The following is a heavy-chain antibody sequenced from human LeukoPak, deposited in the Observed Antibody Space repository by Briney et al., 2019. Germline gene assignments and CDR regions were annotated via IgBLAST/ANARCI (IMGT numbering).Heavy chain of an antibody. Sequence: PGGSLRLSCAASGFTFTNRWMNWVRQAPGEGLEWVAKIGKDGSEKNYVDSVKGRFTISRDNAKSSLYLQMTSLRAEDTAVYYCVREGDYVWGDYRSLDYWGQGTLVTVSS. D-gene: IGHD3-16*02. V-gene: IGHV3-7*01. CDR2: IGKDGSEK. CDR1: GFTFTNRW. J-gene: IGHJ4*02. CDR3: VREGDYVWGDYRSLDY.